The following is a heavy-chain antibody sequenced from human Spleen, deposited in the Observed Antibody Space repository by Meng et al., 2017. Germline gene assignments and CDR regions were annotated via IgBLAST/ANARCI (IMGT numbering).Heavy chain of an antibody. J-gene: IGHJ5*02. CDR2: IYYRGST. V-gene: IGHV4-59*07. CDR1: GGSSSSYY. D-gene: IGHD3-22*01. CDR3: ARAIPWDEASYYYASRWFDP. Sequence: QSPDAGPGLAEPSVTQPLTCTVSGGSSSSYYWSWIRQPPGKGMEWIGYIYYRGSTNYNPSLKSRVTISVDTSKNQFSLELSSVAAADTAVYYCARAIPWDEASYYYASRWFDPWGQRTLVTVSS.